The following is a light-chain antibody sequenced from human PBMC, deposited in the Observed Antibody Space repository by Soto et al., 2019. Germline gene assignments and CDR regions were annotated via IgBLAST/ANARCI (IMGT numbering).Light chain of an antibody. CDR1: DVGGYNY. CDR2: DVI. V-gene: IGLV2-14*03. J-gene: IGLJ2*01. CDR3: SSYSYNTHVL. Sequence: HSALTQPASVSGSPGQSITISCIADVGGYNYVSWYQQHPDKAPKLLIYDVINRPSGVSNRFSGSKSGNTASLSISGLQAEDEADYYCSSYSYNTHVLFGGGTQLTVL.